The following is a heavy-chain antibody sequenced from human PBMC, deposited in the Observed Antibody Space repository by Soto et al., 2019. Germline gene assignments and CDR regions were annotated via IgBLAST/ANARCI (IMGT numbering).Heavy chain of an antibody. CDR1: GYTFTSYG. Sequence: ASVKVSCKASGYTFTSYGISWLRQAPGQGLEWMGWISPYNDNTNYAQKFQGRLTLTTDTSTSIAYMGLRSLRSDDTAVYYCSRGSSSTRYGYWGQGTLVTVSS. CDR2: ISPYNDNT. D-gene: IGHD6-6*01. J-gene: IGHJ4*02. CDR3: SRGSSSTRYGY. V-gene: IGHV1-18*04.